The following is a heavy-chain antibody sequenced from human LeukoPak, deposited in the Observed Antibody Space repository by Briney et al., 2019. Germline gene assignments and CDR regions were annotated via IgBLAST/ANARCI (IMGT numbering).Heavy chain of an antibody. CDR3: ARGQLVVAATRGIDS. J-gene: IGHJ4*02. Sequence: GGSLRLSCAASGFSFSSYTMNWVRQAPGKGLEWVSYISSSSSTIYYADSAKGRFTISRDNAENSLYLQMNSLRAEDTAVYYCARGQLVVAATRGIDSWGQGTLVTVSS. D-gene: IGHD2-15*01. CDR1: GFSFSSYT. CDR2: ISSSSSTI. V-gene: IGHV3-48*04.